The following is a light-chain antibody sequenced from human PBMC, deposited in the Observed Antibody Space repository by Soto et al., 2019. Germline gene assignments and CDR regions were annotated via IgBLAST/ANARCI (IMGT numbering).Light chain of an antibody. V-gene: IGLV2-14*01. CDR3: SSYTRSSTPWV. J-gene: IGLJ3*02. Sequence: QSALTQPASVSGSPGQSITISCTGTSSDVGGYNYVSWYQQHPGKAPKLMIYEVTNRPSGVSNRFSGSKSGNTASLTISGRQADDEAAYYCSSYTRSSTPWVFGGGTKLTVL. CDR2: EVT. CDR1: SSDVGGYNY.